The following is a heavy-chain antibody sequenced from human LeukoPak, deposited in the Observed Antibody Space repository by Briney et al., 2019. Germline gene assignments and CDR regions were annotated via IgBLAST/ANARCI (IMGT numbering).Heavy chain of an antibody. Sequence: GGSLRLSCAASEFTFSDYSMNWVRQAPGKGLEWVSYLSSGSNTIYYADSVKGRFTISRDNAKNSLYLQMNSLRAEDTAVYYCVRGSCNGGGCHFAYFHHWGQGTLVTVSS. CDR1: EFTFSDYS. CDR2: LSSGSNTI. J-gene: IGHJ1*01. D-gene: IGHD2-15*01. V-gene: IGHV3-48*01. CDR3: VRGSCNGGGCHFAYFHH.